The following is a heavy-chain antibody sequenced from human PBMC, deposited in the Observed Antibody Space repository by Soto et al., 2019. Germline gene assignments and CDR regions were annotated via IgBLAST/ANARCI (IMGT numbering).Heavy chain of an antibody. D-gene: IGHD3-3*01. CDR2: IYYSGST. CDR1: GGSISSYY. Sequence: LSLTCTVSGGSISSYYWSWIRQPPGKGLEWIGYIYYSGSTNYNPSLKSRVTISVDTSKNQFSLKLSSVTAADTAVYYCARAESGYCDYWGQGTLVTVSS. CDR3: ARAESGYCDY. V-gene: IGHV4-59*01. J-gene: IGHJ4*02.